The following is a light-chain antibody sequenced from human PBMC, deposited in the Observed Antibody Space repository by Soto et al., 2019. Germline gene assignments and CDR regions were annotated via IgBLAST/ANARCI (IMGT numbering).Light chain of an antibody. V-gene: IGKV1-33*01. CDR2: DAS. CDR1: QNINNY. J-gene: IGKJ5*01. Sequence: DIQMTQSPATLSASVGDRDTITCQASQNINNYLNWYQQKPERAPKLLIYDASHLEAGVPSRFRGSGSGTDFTFTISRLQPEDIATYYCQQYENLPTFGQGTRLEIK. CDR3: QQYENLPT.